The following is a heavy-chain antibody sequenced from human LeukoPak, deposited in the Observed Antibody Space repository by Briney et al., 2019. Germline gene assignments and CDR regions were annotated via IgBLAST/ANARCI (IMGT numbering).Heavy chain of an antibody. CDR3: TTYGSGRKFDY. D-gene: IGHD3-10*01. CDR2: IESKTDGGTT. Sequence: GGSLRPSCAASGFSFSDAWMSWVRQIPGKGLEWVGRIESKTDGGTTDYAAPVKGRFTISRDDSTNTLYLQMSSLKSEDTAVYYCTTYGSGRKFDYWGQGILVTVSS. CDR1: GFSFSDAW. J-gene: IGHJ4*02. V-gene: IGHV3-15*04.